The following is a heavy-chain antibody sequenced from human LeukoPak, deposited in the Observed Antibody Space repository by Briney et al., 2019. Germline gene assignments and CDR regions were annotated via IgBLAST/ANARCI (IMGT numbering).Heavy chain of an antibody. J-gene: IGHJ6*03. CDR2: MDWDDDK. V-gene: IGHV2-70*11. D-gene: IGHD6-13*01. CDR3: ARMGSSSWYSSYYYYMDV. Sequence: SGRALVKPTQTLTLTWTFSGFSLSNSGLCVSWSRQPPGKALEWLASMDWDDDKYYSTTLKTTLTISKHSSKNQVVLTMTNMGPADTATYYCARMGSSSWYSSYYYYMDVWGKRTTFTVSS. CDR1: GFSLSNSGLC.